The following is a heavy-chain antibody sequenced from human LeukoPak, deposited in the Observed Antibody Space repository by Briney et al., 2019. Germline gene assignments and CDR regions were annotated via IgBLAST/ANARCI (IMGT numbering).Heavy chain of an antibody. CDR3: ARGGSGWYYFDY. CDR2: INHSGST. D-gene: IGHD6-19*01. Sequence: SETLSLTCAVYGGSFSGDYWSWIRQPPGRGLEWIGEINHSGSTNYNPSLKSRVTISVDTSKNQFSLKLSSLTAADTAVYYCARGGSGWYYFDYWGQGTLVTVSS. V-gene: IGHV4-34*01. CDR1: GGSFSGDY. J-gene: IGHJ4*02.